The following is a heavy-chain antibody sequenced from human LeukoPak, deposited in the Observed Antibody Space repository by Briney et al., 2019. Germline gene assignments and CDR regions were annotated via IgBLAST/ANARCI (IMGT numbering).Heavy chain of an antibody. CDR3: ARDRVQLERRLDY. Sequence: ASVKVSCKASGYTFTGYYMHWVRQAPGQGLEWMGWINPNSGGTNYAQKFQGRVTMTSDTSISTAYMELSRLRSDDTAVYYCARDRVQLERRLDYWGQGTLVTVSS. J-gene: IGHJ4*02. V-gene: IGHV1-2*02. CDR1: GYTFTGYY. D-gene: IGHD1-1*01. CDR2: INPNSGGT.